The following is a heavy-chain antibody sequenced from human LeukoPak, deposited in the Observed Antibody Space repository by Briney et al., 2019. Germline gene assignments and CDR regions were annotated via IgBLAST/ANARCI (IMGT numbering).Heavy chain of an antibody. CDR2: ISAYNGNT. V-gene: IGHV1-18*01. CDR3: ARVLNIDYGDYEAFDY. CDR1: GYTFTSYG. D-gene: IGHD4-17*01. J-gene: IGHJ4*02. Sequence: GASVKVSFKASGYTFTSYGISWVRQAPGQGLEWMGWISAYNGNTNYAQKLQGRVTMTTDTSTSTAYMELRSLRSDDTAVYYCARVLNIDYGDYEAFDYWGQGTLVTVSS.